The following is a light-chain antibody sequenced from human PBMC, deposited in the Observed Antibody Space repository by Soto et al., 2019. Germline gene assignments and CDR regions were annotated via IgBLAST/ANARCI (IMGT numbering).Light chain of an antibody. CDR1: SSDVGSSNL. Sequence: ALTQPASVSGSPGQSITISCTGTSSDVGSSNLVSWYQQHPGKAPKVMIYGVSTRPSGVSNRSSGSKSGNTASLTISGLQAEDEADYYCCSFAGSNTLVFGGGTKVTVL. J-gene: IGLJ2*01. CDR3: CSFAGSNTLV. CDR2: GVS. V-gene: IGLV2-23*02.